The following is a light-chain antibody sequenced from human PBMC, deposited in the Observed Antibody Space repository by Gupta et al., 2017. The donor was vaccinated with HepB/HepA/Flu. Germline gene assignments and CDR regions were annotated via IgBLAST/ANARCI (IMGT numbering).Light chain of an antibody. CDR1: QSISSW. Sequence: DIQMTQSPSTLSASVGDRVTITCRASQSISSWLAWYQQKPGKAPKLLNYKASSLESGVPSRFSGSGSRTEFTLTLSSLQPDDFATYYCQQYNSYSGTFGQGTKVEIK. V-gene: IGKV1-5*03. CDR2: KAS. CDR3: QQYNSYSGT. J-gene: IGKJ1*01.